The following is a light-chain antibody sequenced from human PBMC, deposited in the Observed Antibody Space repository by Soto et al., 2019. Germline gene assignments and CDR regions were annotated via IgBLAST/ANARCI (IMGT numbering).Light chain of an antibody. CDR3: QKVYSAPLT. Sequence: DIQMTQSPSSLSASVGDRVTITCRASQGISNYLAWYQQKPGKVPKLLIYGASTLQSGVPSRFGGSGSGTEFTLTSSTLQPEDVGTYYCQKVYSAPLTFGGGTKVEIK. J-gene: IGKJ4*01. V-gene: IGKV1-27*01. CDR1: QGISNY. CDR2: GAS.